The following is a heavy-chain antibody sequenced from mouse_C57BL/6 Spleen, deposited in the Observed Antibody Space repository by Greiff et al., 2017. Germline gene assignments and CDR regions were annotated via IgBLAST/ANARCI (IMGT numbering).Heavy chain of an antibody. CDR3: ARHEGYDYRDY. D-gene: IGHD2-4*01. CDR1: GYTFPEYT. CDR2: FYPGSGSI. Sequence: VQLQESGAELVKPGASVKLSCKASGYTFPEYTIHWVTQRSGQGLEWIGWFYPGSGSIKYNEKFKDKATLTADKSYSTVYMELSRLTSEDSAVYCCARHEGYDYRDYWGQGTTLTVSS. J-gene: IGHJ2*01. V-gene: IGHV1-62-2*01.